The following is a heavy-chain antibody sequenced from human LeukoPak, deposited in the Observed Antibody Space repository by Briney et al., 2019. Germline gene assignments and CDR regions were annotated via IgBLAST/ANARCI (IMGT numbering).Heavy chain of an antibody. Sequence: PSETLSLTCTVSGGSISSSSYYWGWIRQPPGKGLEWIGSIYYSGSTYYNPSLKSRVTISVDTSKNQFSLKLSSVTAADTAVYYCARHEYYVVRGVIITSHPYYFDYWGQGTLVTVSS. CDR1: GGSISSSSYY. J-gene: IGHJ4*02. CDR3: ARHEYYVVRGVIITSHPYYFDY. D-gene: IGHD3-10*02. V-gene: IGHV4-39*01. CDR2: IYYSGST.